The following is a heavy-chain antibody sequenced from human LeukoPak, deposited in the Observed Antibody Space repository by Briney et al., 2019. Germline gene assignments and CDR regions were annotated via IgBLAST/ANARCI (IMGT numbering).Heavy chain of an antibody. Sequence: SETLSLTCAVYGESFSTYYWSWIRQPPGKGLEWIGYVYYSGSTSYNPSLKSRVTISVDTSKKQFSLKLSSVTAADTAVYYCARVVYSGYDLRGAMDVWGKGTTVTVSS. J-gene: IGHJ6*03. V-gene: IGHV4-59*01. CDR3: ARVVYSGYDLRGAMDV. CDR2: VYYSGST. D-gene: IGHD5-12*01. CDR1: GESFSTYY.